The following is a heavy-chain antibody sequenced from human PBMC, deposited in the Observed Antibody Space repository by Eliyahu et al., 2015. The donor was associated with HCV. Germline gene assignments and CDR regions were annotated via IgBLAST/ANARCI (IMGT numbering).Heavy chain of an antibody. J-gene: IGHJ4*02. V-gene: IGHV4-34*01. CDR1: GGSFSGYY. Sequence: QVQLQQWGAGLLKPSETLSLTCAVYGGSFSGYYWSWIRQPPGKGLEWIGEINHSGSTNYNPSLKSRVTISVDTSKNQFSLKLSSVTAADTAVYYCARGHYGGDDYWGQGTLVTVSS. CDR3: ARGHYGGDDY. CDR2: INHSGST. D-gene: IGHD4-23*01.